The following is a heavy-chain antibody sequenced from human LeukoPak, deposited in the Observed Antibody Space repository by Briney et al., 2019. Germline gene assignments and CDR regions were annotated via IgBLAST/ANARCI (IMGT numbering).Heavy chain of an antibody. CDR3: ASGQYYDLWSGYYVD. V-gene: IGHV4-34*01. CDR2: INHSGST. CDR1: GGSISSGGYY. D-gene: IGHD3-3*01. J-gene: IGHJ4*02. Sequence: PSETLSLTCAVSGGSISSGGYYWSWIRQHPGKGLEWIGEINHSGSTNYNPSLESRVTISVDTSKNHFSLKLSSVTAADTAVYYCASGQYYDLWSGYYVDWGQGTLVTVSA.